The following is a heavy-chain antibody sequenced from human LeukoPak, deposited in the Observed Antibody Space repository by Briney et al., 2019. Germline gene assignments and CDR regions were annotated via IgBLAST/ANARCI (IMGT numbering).Heavy chain of an antibody. CDR2: IYYSGGT. D-gene: IGHD2-21*02. V-gene: IGHV4-31*03. Sequence: PSETLSLTCTVSGGSISSGGYYWSWIRQHPGKGLEWIGYIYYSGGTYYNPSLKSRVTISVDTSKNQFSLKLSSVTAADTAVYYSARVPRIGGDSKPNYVDYLDLGTLVT. CDR1: GGSISSGGYY. J-gene: IGHJ4*02. CDR3: ARVPRIGGDSKPNYVDY.